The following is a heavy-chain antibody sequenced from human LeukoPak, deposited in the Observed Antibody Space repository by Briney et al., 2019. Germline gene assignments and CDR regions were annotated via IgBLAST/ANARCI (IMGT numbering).Heavy chain of an antibody. CDR3: ARGSSRALDY. Sequence: SQTLSLTCAISGGSVSSNGVAWNWIRQSPSRGLEWLGGTYYRSKWYNDYAVSVKSRITINADTSKNQFSLQLNSVTPEDTAVYYCARGSSRALDYRAQGTLVTVSS. V-gene: IGHV6-1*01. CDR2: TYYRSKWYN. J-gene: IGHJ4*02. D-gene: IGHD5/OR15-5a*01. CDR1: GGSVSSNGVA.